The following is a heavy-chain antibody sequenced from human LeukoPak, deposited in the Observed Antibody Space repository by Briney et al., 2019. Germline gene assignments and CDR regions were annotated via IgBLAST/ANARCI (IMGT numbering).Heavy chain of an antibody. V-gene: IGHV1-69*13. CDR3: ARGDSSGWYRIDY. CDR1: GGTFSSYA. CDR2: IIPIFGTA. J-gene: IGHJ4*02. Sequence: ASVKVSCKASGGTFSSYAISWVRQAPGQGLEWMGGIIPIFGTANYAQKFQGRVTITADESTSTAYMELSSLRSEDTAVYYCARGDSSGWYRIDYWGQGTLVTVSS. D-gene: IGHD6-19*01.